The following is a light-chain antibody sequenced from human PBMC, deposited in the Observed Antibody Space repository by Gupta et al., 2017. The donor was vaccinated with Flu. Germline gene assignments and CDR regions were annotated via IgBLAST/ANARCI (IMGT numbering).Light chain of an antibody. V-gene: IGLV3-1*01. Sequence: SYGLTQPPSVSVSPGQTATITCSGDKLGDKYACWYQQKPGQSPVLVIYEDTNRPSGIPERFSGSNSGNTATLXIXGTQAMXEADYYCQAWDGSTAVFGGGTQLTVL. CDR1: KLGDKY. CDR3: QAWDGSTAV. J-gene: IGLJ7*01. CDR2: EDT.